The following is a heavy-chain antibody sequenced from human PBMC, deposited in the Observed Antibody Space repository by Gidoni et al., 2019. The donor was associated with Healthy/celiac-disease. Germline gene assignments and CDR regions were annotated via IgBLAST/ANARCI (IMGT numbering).Heavy chain of an antibody. Sequence: EVQLVESGGGLVQPGGSLRLSCAASGFTFSSYWMSWVRQAPGKGLEWVANIKQDGSEKYYVDSVKGRFTISRDNAKNSLYLQMNSLRAEDTAVYYCAREGRDDFWSGYLGDAFDIWGQGTMVTVSS. J-gene: IGHJ3*02. D-gene: IGHD3-3*01. CDR2: IKQDGSEK. CDR3: AREGRDDFWSGYLGDAFDI. CDR1: GFTFSSYW. V-gene: IGHV3-7*03.